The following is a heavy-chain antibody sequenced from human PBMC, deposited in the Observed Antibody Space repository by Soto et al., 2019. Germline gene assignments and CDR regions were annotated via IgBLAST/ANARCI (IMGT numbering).Heavy chain of an antibody. Sequence: ASVKVSCKASGYTFTSYGISWVRQAPGQGLEWMGWISAYNGNTNYAQKLQGRVTMTTDTSTSTAYMELRSLRSDDTAVYYCARATATNYYYYYGMDVWGQGTMVTVSS. V-gene: IGHV1-18*01. CDR2: ISAYNGNT. D-gene: IGHD2-15*01. CDR1: GYTFTSYG. CDR3: ARATATNYYYYYGMDV. J-gene: IGHJ6*02.